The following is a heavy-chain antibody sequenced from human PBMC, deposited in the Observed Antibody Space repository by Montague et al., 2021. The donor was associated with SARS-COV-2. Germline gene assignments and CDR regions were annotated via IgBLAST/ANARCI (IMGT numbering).Heavy chain of an antibody. Sequence: SETLSHTCDVSGDSITNTRYYWAWIRQTPGAALEWLGSIYHNGKTYYNPSLKSRVFLSIDTSKNQFSLRLSSVTASETAVYFCAVEVQFRLDFWGQGTLVAVSS. CDR1: GDSITNTRYY. D-gene: IGHD1-1*01. CDR2: IYHNGKT. J-gene: IGHJ4*02. V-gene: IGHV4-39*01. CDR3: AVEVQFRLDF.